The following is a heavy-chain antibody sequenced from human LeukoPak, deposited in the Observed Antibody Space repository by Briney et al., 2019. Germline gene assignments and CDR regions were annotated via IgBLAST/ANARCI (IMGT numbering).Heavy chain of an antibody. CDR2: LSGSGAST. J-gene: IGHJ4*02. CDR3: AKAPAVGSYYFFDS. D-gene: IGHD1-26*01. Sequence: PGGSLRLSCAASGFTFSNYAMNWVRQAPGKGLEWVSGLSGSGASTYYADSVKGRFTISRDNSKNTLYLQIHSLSPEDSAVYYCAKAPAVGSYYFFDSWGQGTLLTVSS. V-gene: IGHV3-23*01. CDR1: GFTFSNYA.